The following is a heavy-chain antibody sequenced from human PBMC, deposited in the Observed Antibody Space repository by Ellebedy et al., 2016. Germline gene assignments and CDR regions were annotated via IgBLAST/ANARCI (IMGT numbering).Heavy chain of an antibody. V-gene: IGHV4-34*01. CDR1: GGSFSGYY. J-gene: IGHJ6*03. CDR2: INHSGST. Sequence: SETLSLTCAVYGGSFSGYYWSWIRQPPGKGLEWIGEINHSGSTNYNPSLKSRVTISVDTSKNQFSLKLSSVTAADTAVYYCAQRPPYYYYYMDVWGKGTTVTVSS. CDR3: AQRPPYYYYYMDV.